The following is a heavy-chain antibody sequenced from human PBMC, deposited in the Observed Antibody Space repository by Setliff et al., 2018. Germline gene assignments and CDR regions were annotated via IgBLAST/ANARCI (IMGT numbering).Heavy chain of an antibody. Sequence: GGSLRLSCAASGFTFSGYSMNWVRQAPGKGLEWVSYIGESGNNIHYADSVKGRFTISRDNAKNSLYLQMSSLRVEDTAVYYCARDILQFLEWPQYFQHWGQGILVTVSS. CDR2: IGESGNNI. V-gene: IGHV3-48*04. CDR1: GFTFSGYS. D-gene: IGHD3-3*01. J-gene: IGHJ1*01. CDR3: ARDILQFLEWPQYFQH.